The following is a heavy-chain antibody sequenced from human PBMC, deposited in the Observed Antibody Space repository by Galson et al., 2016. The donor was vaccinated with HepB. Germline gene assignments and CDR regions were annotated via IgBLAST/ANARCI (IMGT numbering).Heavy chain of an antibody. CDR2: MSYDGANT. J-gene: IGHJ5*02. CDR1: GFTSSSYW. CDR3: TSDYGGFDP. Sequence: SLRLSCAASGFTSSSYWMHWARQAPGKGLEWVAIMSYDGANTFYADSVKGRFTNSRDNSKNTLSLQMNSLRPDDTGVYYCTSDYGGFDPWGQGTLVTVSS. D-gene: IGHD4/OR15-4a*01. V-gene: IGHV3-30-3*01.